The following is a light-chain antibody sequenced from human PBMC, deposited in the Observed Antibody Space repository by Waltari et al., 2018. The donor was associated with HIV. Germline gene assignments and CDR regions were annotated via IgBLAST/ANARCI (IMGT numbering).Light chain of an antibody. J-gene: IGLJ3*02. Sequence: HSALTQPASVSGSPGQSITISCSGTVTDIDIYKFVSWYRQYPGLAPQLVLYGVSSRPSGVSLRVSGSKSGDTASLTISGLEAEDEADYYCSSYTPSHSLGFGGGTKLTVL. V-gene: IGLV2-14*01. CDR3: SSYTPSHSLG. CDR1: VTDIDIYKF. CDR2: GVS.